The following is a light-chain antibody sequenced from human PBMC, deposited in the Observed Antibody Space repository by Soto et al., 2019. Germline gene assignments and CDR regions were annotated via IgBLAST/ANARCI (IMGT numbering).Light chain of an antibody. CDR3: QQRSCLPPSLT. J-gene: IGKJ4*01. CDR1: QSVSSY. CDR2: DAS. V-gene: IGKV3-11*01. Sequence: EAVLTQSPATLSLSPGETATLSCRASQSVSSYLAWYQQKPGQAPRLLIYDASNTATAIPARFSGSGPGTAFTLTISGLEPEDVAVYYCQQRSCLPPSLTFGGGTKVEIK.